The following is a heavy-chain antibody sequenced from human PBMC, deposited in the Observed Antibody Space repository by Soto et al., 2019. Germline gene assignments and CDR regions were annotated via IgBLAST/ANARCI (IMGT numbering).Heavy chain of an antibody. Sequence: GGSLRLSFAASGFTFSSDSMNWVRQAPGKGLEWVSTISRSGSSIYYADSVKGRFTVSRDNARDSLYLQMNSLRAEDTAVYYCAREMPGVTVTTSLFDCWGEGTLVTVSS. J-gene: IGHJ4*02. CDR3: AREMPGVTVTTSLFDC. CDR2: ISRSGSSI. V-gene: IGHV3-21*01. CDR1: GFTFSSDS. D-gene: IGHD4-17*01.